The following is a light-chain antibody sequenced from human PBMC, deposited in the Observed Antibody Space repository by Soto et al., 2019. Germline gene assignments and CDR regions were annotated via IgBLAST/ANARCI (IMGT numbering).Light chain of an antibody. V-gene: IGKV3-15*01. CDR3: LQYDGWPLT. CDR2: GAS. Sequence: EKVMTQSPVALSVSLGERATLSCLARQNIRKNLAWYQQKPGQAPRLLIYGASTRATGIPARFSGDGSGTEFTLTIDSLQSEDFVVYYCLQYDGWPLTFGQGTRLEIK. CDR1: QNIRKN. J-gene: IGKJ5*01.